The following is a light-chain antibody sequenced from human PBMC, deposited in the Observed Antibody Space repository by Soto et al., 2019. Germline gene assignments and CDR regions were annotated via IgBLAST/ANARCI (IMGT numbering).Light chain of an antibody. CDR2: GAS. CDR3: QQHSGWPLN. V-gene: IGKV3-15*01. J-gene: IGKJ4*01. CDR1: QSISNT. Sequence: ELGMTQSPSTLSVATGERATLSCRASQSISNTVAWYQQRPGQAPRLLIFGASTRTNGIPGRFSGSGSGTEFTLTISSLQSEASAVYYCQQHSGWPLNFGGGTKVESK.